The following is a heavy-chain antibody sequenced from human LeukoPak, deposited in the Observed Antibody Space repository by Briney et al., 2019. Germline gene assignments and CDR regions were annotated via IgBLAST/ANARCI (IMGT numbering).Heavy chain of an antibody. V-gene: IGHV3-21*01. Sequence: PGGSLRLSCAASGFSFSSYDMNWVRQAPGKGLEWVSSITGSSSYTHYADSVKGRFTISRDNAKNSLYLQMNSLRAEDTAVYYYARGEEATISEVLGDWGQGTLVTVSS. CDR2: ITGSSSYT. CDR3: ARGEEATISEVLGD. J-gene: IGHJ4*02. CDR1: GFSFSSYD. D-gene: IGHD5-24*01.